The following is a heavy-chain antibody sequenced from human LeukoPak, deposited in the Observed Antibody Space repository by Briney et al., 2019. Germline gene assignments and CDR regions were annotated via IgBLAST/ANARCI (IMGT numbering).Heavy chain of an antibody. CDR1: GFTFSSYS. J-gene: IGHJ5*02. CDR3: ARDLAPYYYGSGSFTNWFDP. Sequence: GGSLRLSCAAPGFTFSSYSMNWVRQAPGKGLEWVSSISSSSSYIYYADSVKGRFTISRDNAKNSLYLQMNSLRAEDTAVYYCARDLAPYYYGSGSFTNWFDPWGQGTLVTVSS. D-gene: IGHD3-10*01. CDR2: ISSSSSYI. V-gene: IGHV3-21*01.